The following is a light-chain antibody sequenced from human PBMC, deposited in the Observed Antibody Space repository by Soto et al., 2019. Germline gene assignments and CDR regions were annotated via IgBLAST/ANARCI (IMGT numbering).Light chain of an antibody. V-gene: IGLV2-23*02. J-gene: IGLJ1*01. CDR1: SSDVGTYNL. Sequence: QSALTQPASVSGSPGQSITISCTGSSSDVGTYNLVSWYQQHPGEAPKLMIYEVTKRPSGVSYRFSGSKSGDTASLTISGLQAEDEADYYCCSYAGSSYVFGTGTKVT. CDR2: EVT. CDR3: CSYAGSSYV.